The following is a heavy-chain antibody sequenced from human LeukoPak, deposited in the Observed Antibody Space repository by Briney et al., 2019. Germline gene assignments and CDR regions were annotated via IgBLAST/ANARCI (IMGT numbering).Heavy chain of an antibody. CDR2: LNPNSGGT. V-gene: IGHV1-2*02. J-gene: IGHJ4*02. Sequence: ASVKVSCKTSGYTFTAFFIHWVRQAPGQGLEWMGWLNPNSGGTNYAQKFQGRVTMTRDTSISTAYMELSRLRSDDTAVYFCARVGAAYQDSNYWGPGTLVTVSS. CDR3: ARVGAAYQDSNY. D-gene: IGHD1-26*01. CDR1: GYTFTAFF.